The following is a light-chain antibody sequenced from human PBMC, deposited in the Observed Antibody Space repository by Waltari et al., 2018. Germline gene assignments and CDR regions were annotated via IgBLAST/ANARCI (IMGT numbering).Light chain of an antibody. CDR2: AAS. CDR1: QSVYNF. V-gene: IGKV3-11*01. J-gene: IGKJ4*01. CDR3: QQRANWPPLT. Sequence: EVVLTQSPATLSLSPGARAPVSCRASQSVYNFLAWYQQKPGQAPRLLIYAASQRATGIPARFSGSGSGTDFTLTISSLEPEDVAVYYCQQRANWPPLTFGGGTKVEIK.